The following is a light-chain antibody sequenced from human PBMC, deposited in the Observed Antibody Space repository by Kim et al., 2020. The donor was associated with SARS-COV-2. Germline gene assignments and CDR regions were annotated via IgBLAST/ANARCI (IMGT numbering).Light chain of an antibody. CDR3: QQYDRPPWT. V-gene: IGKV3-20*01. CDR1: QSVTSSY. CDR2: GAT. J-gene: IGKJ1*01. Sequence: PGERATLSCRASQSVTSSYLAWYQQKPGQAPRLLIFGATSRATGIPDRFRGSGSGTDFTLTISRLEPEDFATYYCQQYDRPPWTFGQGTKV.